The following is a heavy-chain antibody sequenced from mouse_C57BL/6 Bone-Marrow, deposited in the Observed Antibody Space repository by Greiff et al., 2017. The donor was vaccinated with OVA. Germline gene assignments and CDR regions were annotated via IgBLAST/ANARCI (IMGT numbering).Heavy chain of an antibody. V-gene: IGHV1-69*01. D-gene: IGHD1-1*01. CDR2: IDPSDSYT. CDR3: ARENGSLYFDY. J-gene: IGHJ2*01. CDR1: GYTFTSYW. Sequence: QVQLQQPGAELVMPGASVKLSCKASGYTFTSYWMPWVKQRPGQGLEWIGEIDPSDSYTNYNQKFKGKSTLTVDKSSSTDYMQRSSLTSEDAAVYYCARENGSLYFDYWGQGTTLTVSS.